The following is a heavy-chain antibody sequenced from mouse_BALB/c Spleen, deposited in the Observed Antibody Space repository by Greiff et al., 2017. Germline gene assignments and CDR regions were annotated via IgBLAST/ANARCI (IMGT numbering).Heavy chain of an antibody. D-gene: IGHD1-2*01. Sequence: EVQLLQSGPSLVKPSQTLSLTCSVTGDSITRGYWNWIRKFPGNKLEYMGYISYSGSTYYNPSLKSRISITRDTSKNQYYLQLNSVTTEDTATYYCARSPYYGSYYYAMDYWGQGTSVTVSS. J-gene: IGHJ4*01. CDR2: ISYSGST. CDR3: ARSPYYGSYYYAMDY. CDR1: GDSITRGY. V-gene: IGHV3-8*02.